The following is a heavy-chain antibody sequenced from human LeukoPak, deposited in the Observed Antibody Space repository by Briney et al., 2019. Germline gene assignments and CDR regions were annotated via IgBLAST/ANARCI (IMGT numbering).Heavy chain of an antibody. CDR1: GITFSTYA. Sequence: PGRSLRLSCAASGITFSTYAMHWVRQAPGKGLEWVAVISYDGSNKYYADSVKGRFTISRDNSKNTLYLQMNTLRAEDTAVYYCAKDVSWNRFDPWGQGTLVTVSS. V-gene: IGHV3-30*18. CDR2: ISYDGSNK. CDR3: AKDVSWNRFDP. J-gene: IGHJ5*02.